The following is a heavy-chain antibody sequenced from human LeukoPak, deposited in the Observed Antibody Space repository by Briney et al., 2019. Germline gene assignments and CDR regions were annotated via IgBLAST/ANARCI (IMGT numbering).Heavy chain of an antibody. D-gene: IGHD6-13*01. CDR1: GFTFTPYW. CDR2: INNDGSST. CDR3: ARGLLRIAAAGPFDY. J-gene: IGHJ4*02. V-gene: IGHV3-74*01. Sequence: GGSLRLSCAASGFTFTPYWMHWVRQAPGKGLVWVARINNDGSSTNYADSVKGRFTISRDNSKNTLYLQMNSLRAEDTAVYYCARGLLRIAAAGPFDYWGQGTLVTVSS.